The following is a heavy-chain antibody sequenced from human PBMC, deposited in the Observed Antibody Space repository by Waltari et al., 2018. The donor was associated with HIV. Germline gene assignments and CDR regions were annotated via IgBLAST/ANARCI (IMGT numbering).Heavy chain of an antibody. D-gene: IGHD2-15*01. CDR3: ASARVGTAYFDY. CDR2: ITSDSTTI. J-gene: IGHJ4*02. Sequence: VQLVESGGGLVQPGGSLRLSCAASGFTFSRNTITWVRQAPGKGLEWLSTITSDSTTIHYADSVKGRFTISRDNAKNSVFLQMSSLRDEDTAVYYCASARVGTAYFDYWGQGTLVTVSS. V-gene: IGHV3-48*02. CDR1: GFTFSRNT.